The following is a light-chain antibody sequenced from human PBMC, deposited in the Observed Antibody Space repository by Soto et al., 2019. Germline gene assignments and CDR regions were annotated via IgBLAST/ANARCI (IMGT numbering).Light chain of an antibody. Sequence: EVVMTQSPATLSVSLGDRATLSCRASQSVSSNLAWYQQKPGQAPRLLIYGASTRATGIPARFSGSGSGTEFTLTISSLPSEDVAVYSCQQYNNWPLTFGGGTKVEIK. V-gene: IGKV3-15*01. CDR3: QQYNNWPLT. J-gene: IGKJ4*01. CDR1: QSVSSN. CDR2: GAS.